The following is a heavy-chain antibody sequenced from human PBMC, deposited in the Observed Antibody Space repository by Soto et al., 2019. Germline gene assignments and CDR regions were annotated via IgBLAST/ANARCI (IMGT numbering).Heavy chain of an antibody. D-gene: IGHD6-6*01. CDR1: SGAISSGDYY. CDR3: ARERPHGARLDP. J-gene: IGHJ5*02. Sequence: QVQLQESGPGLVKPSQTLSLTCTVSSGAISSGDYYWSWIHQPPGKGLEWIGYIYDSGSTYYNPSLKSRVTISVDTYKNQFSLKLSSVTAADTAVYYCARERPHGARLDPWGQGTLVIVSS. CDR2: IYDSGST. V-gene: IGHV4-30-4*01.